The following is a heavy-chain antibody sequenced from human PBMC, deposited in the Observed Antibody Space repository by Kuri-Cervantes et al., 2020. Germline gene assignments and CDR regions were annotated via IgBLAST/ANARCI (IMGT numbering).Heavy chain of an antibody. CDR3: ARVWRYSSGWYGGFDY. D-gene: IGHD6-19*01. CDR1: GGSISSYY. J-gene: IGHJ4*02. Sequence: SETLSLTYTVSGGSISSYYWSWIRQPPGKGLEWIGYIYYSGSTNYNPSLKSRVTISVDTSKNQFSLKLSSVTAADTAVYYCARVWRYSSGWYGGFDYWGQGTLVTVSS. V-gene: IGHV4-59*01. CDR2: IYYSGST.